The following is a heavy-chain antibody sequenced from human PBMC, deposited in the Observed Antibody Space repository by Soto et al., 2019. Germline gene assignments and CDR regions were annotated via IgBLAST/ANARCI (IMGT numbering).Heavy chain of an antibody. CDR1: GFIFDDYA. D-gene: IGHD3-10*01. CDR3: AKAGEYYGSGQGADIGFDV. J-gene: IGHJ3*01. V-gene: IGHV3-9*01. Sequence: GGSLRLSCAASGFIFDDYAMHWVRQAPGKGLEWVSGISWNSGSIGYAESVKGRFTISRDNAKNSLYLQLNSLRVEDTALYYCAKAGEYYGSGQGADIGFDVWGQGTMVTVSS. CDR2: ISWNSGSI.